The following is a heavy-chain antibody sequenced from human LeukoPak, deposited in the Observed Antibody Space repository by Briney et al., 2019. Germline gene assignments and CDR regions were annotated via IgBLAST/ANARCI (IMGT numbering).Heavy chain of an antibody. V-gene: IGHV4-59*08. D-gene: IGHD6-6*01. CDR3: ARHRAYSSSSPFDY. CDR1: GXSISSLY. CDR2: IYYTGST. J-gene: IGHJ4*02. Sequence: SETLSLTCSVSGXSISSLYWSWIRQPPGKGLEWIGYIYYTGSTNYNPSLKSGVTIFVDMSKNQLFLRLSSVTAADTAVYYCARHRAYSSSSPFDYWGQGTLVTVSS.